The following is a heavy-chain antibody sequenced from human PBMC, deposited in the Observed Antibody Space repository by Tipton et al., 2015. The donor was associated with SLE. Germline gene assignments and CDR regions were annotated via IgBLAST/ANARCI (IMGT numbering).Heavy chain of an antibody. V-gene: IGHV4-39*07. CDR2: IYYSGST. D-gene: IGHD3-9*01. Sequence: TLSLTCTVSGGSISSASYYWGWIRQPPGKGLEWIGSIYYSGSTYYNPSLKSRLTISLDTSTNQFSLKLRSVTAADTAVYYCASGILTGNAAFDIWGPGTMVTVS. J-gene: IGHJ3*02. CDR1: GGSISSASYY. CDR3: ASGILTGNAAFDI.